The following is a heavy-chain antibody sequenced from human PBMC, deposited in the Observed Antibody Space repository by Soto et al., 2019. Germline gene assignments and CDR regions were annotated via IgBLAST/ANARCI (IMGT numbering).Heavy chain of an antibody. CDR1: GFTSSSYW. CDR3: ARFGRDSGWFVYYFDY. CDR2: INSDGSST. V-gene: IGHV3-74*01. D-gene: IGHD6-19*01. Sequence: GSLRLSCAASGFTSSSYWMHWVRQAPGKGLVWVSRINSDGSSTSYADSVRGRFTISRDNAKNTLYLQMNSLRAEDTAVYYCARFGRDSGWFVYYFDYWGQGTLVTVSS. J-gene: IGHJ4*02.